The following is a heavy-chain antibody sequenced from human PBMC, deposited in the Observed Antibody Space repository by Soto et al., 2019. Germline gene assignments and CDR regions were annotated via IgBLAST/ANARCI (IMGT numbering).Heavy chain of an antibody. CDR3: AKGWWEWQLAAPVDY. CDR2: ISYDGSNK. Sequence: GGSLRLSCAASGFTFSSYGMHWVRQAPGKGLEWVAVISYDGSNKYYADSVKGRFTISRDNSKNTLYLQMNSLRAEDTAVYYCAKGWWEWQLAAPVDYWGQGTLVTVSS. D-gene: IGHD6-6*01. CDR1: GFTFSSYG. J-gene: IGHJ4*02. V-gene: IGHV3-30*18.